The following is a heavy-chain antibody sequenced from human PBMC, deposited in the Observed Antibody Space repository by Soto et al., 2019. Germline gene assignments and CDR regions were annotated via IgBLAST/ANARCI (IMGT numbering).Heavy chain of an antibody. CDR2: INADNGNT. Sequence: ASVKVSCKASGYTFTNFGISWVRQAPGQGLEWMGWINADNGNTNYAQKFQGRVTMTTDTSASTAYMELSSLRSEDTAVYYCARHGSGWDYWGQGTLVTVSS. CDR3: ARHGSGWDY. V-gene: IGHV1-18*01. J-gene: IGHJ4*02. D-gene: IGHD6-19*01. CDR1: GYTFTNFG.